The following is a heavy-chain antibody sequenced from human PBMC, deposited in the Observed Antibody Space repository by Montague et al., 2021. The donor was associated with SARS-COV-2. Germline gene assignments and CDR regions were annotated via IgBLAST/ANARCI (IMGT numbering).Heavy chain of an antibody. D-gene: IGHD2-21*01. Sequence: SLRLSCAASGFTFRSYGLLWVRQAPGKGLEWVSGISGGGDMTCYVDSVKGRFTISRDNSKNSLYLQMNTLRAEDTAVYFCAKKRSEDGCGRHFDSWGQGTLVTVSS. CDR3: AKKRSEDGCGRHFDS. J-gene: IGHJ4*02. V-gene: IGHV3-23*01. CDR2: ISGGGDMT. CDR1: GFTFRSYG.